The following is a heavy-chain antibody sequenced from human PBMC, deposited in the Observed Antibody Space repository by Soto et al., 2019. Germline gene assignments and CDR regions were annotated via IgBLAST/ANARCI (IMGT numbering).Heavy chain of an antibody. CDR2: IFHSGNS. V-gene: IGHV4-38-2*02. CDR3: AREDEGMDV. Sequence: XESLSLPGAVPCSSISGFYWCWVRQPPGKGLDWIGSIFHSGNSYYNPSLKSRVILSVDTSKNQFSLNLTAAIAADTAVYYCAREDEGMDVWGQGTPVTVSS. CDR1: CSSISGFY. J-gene: IGHJ6*02.